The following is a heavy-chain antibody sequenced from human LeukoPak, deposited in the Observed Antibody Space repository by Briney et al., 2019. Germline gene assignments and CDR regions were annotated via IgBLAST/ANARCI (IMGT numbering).Heavy chain of an antibody. CDR2: ISGSGGST. D-gene: IGHD1-26*01. J-gene: IGHJ4*02. Sequence: GGTLRLSCAASGCTFSSYGMSWVREAPGKGLEWVSAISGSGGSTYYADSVKGRFTISRDNSKNTLYLQMNSLRAEDTAVYYCAKDRRELLPGYWGQGTLVTVSS. V-gene: IGHV3-23*01. CDR1: GCTFSSYG. CDR3: AKDRRELLPGY.